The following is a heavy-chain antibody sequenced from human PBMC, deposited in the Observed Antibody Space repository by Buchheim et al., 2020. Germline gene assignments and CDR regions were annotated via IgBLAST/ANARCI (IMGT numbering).Heavy chain of an antibody. CDR2: IYYSGST. D-gene: IGHD6-13*01. V-gene: IGHV4-59*01. J-gene: IGHJ4*02. Sequence: QVQLQESGPGLVKPSETLSLTCTVSGGSISSYYWSWIRQPPGKRLEWIGYIYYSGSTNYNPSLKSRVTISVDTSKNQFSLKLSSVTAADTAVYYCARDVSSSWYFDYWGQGTL. CDR3: ARDVSSSWYFDY. CDR1: GGSISSYY.